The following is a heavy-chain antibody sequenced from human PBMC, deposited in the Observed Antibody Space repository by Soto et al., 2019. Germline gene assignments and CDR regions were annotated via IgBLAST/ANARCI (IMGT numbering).Heavy chain of an antibody. D-gene: IGHD4-17*01. CDR2: IIPIFGTA. J-gene: IGHJ4*02. CDR1: GGTFSSYA. CDR3: ARVTYGDYLFDY. Sequence: ASVKVSCKASGGTFSSYAISWVRQAPGQGLEWMGGIIPIFGTANYAQKFQGRVTITADESTSTAYTELSSLRSEDTAVYYCARVTYGDYLFDYWGQGTLVTVSS. V-gene: IGHV1-69*13.